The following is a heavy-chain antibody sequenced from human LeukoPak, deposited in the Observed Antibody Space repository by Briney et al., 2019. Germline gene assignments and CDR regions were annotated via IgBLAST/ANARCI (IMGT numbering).Heavy chain of an antibody. CDR2: INHSGST. CDR3: AKDEDVTMIVVGRRAFDI. J-gene: IGHJ3*02. Sequence: SETLSLTCAVYGGSFSGYYWSWIRQPPGKGLEWIGEINHSGSTNYNPSLKSRVTISVDTSKNQFSLKLSSVTAADTAVYYCAKDEDVTMIVVGRRAFDIWGQGTMVTVSS. D-gene: IGHD3-22*01. V-gene: IGHV4-34*01. CDR1: GGSFSGYY.